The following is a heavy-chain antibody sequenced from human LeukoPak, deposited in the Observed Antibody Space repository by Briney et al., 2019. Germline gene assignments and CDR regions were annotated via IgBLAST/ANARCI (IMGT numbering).Heavy chain of an antibody. Sequence: GGSLRLSCAASGFTFSSHDMHWVRQAPGKGLEWVAIISYDGGKKDYADSVKGRSTISRDNSKNTLYLQMNSLRAEDTAVYYCAELGITMIGGVWGKGTTVTISS. D-gene: IGHD3-10*02. CDR2: ISYDGGKK. V-gene: IGHV3-33*05. CDR1: GFTFSSHD. CDR3: AELGITMIGGV. J-gene: IGHJ6*04.